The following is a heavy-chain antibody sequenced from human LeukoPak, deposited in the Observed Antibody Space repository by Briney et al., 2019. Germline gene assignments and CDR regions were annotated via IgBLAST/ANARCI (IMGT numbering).Heavy chain of an antibody. CDR2: ISGSGGST. CDR1: GFTFSSYG. CDR3: AKGAGRRPLEYYFDY. V-gene: IGHV3-23*01. Sequence: PGGSLRLSCAASGFTFSSYGMSWVRQAPGKGLEWVSAISGSGGSTYYADSVKGRFTISRDNSKNTLYLQMNSLRAEDTAVYYCAKGAGRRPLEYYFDYWGEGTLVTVSS. J-gene: IGHJ4*02. D-gene: IGHD1-1*01.